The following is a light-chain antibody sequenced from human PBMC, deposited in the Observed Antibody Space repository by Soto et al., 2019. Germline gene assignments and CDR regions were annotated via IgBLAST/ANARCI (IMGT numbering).Light chain of an antibody. CDR1: QGISSA. CDR3: QQFNSYAGT. V-gene: IGKV1-13*02. CDR2: DAS. J-gene: IGKJ1*01. Sequence: GDRVTITCRASQGISSALAWYQQKPGKAPKLLIYDASSLESGVPSRFSGSGSGTDFTLTISSLQPEDFATYYCQQFNSYAGTFGQGTKVDIK.